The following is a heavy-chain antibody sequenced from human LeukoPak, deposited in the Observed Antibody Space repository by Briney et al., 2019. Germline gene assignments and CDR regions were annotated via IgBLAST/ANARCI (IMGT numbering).Heavy chain of an antibody. D-gene: IGHD2-15*01. CDR3: AKSRLVAVVAAYMDV. CDR1: GFTFSSYA. J-gene: IGHJ6*04. CDR2: ISYDGSNK. V-gene: IGHV3-30*04. Sequence: GRSLRLSCAASGFTFSSYAMHWVRQAPGKGLEWVAVISYDGSNKYYADSVKGRFTISRDNSKNTLYLQMNSLRAEDTAVYYCAKSRLVAVVAAYMDVWGKGTTVTVSS.